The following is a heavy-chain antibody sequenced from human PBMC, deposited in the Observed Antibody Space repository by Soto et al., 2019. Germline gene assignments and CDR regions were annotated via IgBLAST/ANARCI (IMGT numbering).Heavy chain of an antibody. CDR3: AHLTYYDFWSGYYPDGFDY. D-gene: IGHD3-3*01. Sequence: SGPTLVNPTQTLTLTCTFSGFSLSTSGVGVGWIRQPPGKAPEWLALIYWDDDRRYSPSLKSRLTITKDTSKNQVVLTMTNMDPVDTATYYCAHLTYYDFWSGYYPDGFDYWGQGTLVTVSS. V-gene: IGHV2-5*02. CDR2: IYWDDDR. CDR1: GFSLSTSGVG. J-gene: IGHJ4*02.